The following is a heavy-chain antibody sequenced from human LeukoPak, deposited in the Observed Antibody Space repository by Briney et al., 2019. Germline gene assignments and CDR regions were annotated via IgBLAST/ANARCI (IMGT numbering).Heavy chain of an antibody. V-gene: IGHV1-46*01. Sequence: ASVKVSCKASGYTFTSYFMQWVGQAPGQGLEWMGIINPSGGSTSYAQKFQGRVTITRDTSTSTVYMELSSLRSEDTAVYYCAGIGGSDSSGYYSPFDYWGQGTLVTVSS. CDR1: GYTFTSYF. CDR2: INPSGGST. J-gene: IGHJ4*02. CDR3: AGIGGSDSSGYYSPFDY. D-gene: IGHD3-22*01.